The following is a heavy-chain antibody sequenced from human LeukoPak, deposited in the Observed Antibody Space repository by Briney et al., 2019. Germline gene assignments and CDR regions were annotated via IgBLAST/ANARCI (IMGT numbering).Heavy chain of an antibody. CDR1: GGSVHSYNHY. V-gene: IGHV4-39*01. J-gene: IGHJ6*03. Sequence: SDTLSLTCTVSGGSVHSYNHYWAWIRQPPGKGLEWMGTIYSSGTTSYNPSLKSRVTITVDTSNNQFSLNLISVTAADTALYYCARQPHSYGPDYYYYYMDLWGTGTTVTVSS. CDR2: IYSSGTT. D-gene: IGHD5-18*01. CDR3: ARQPHSYGPDYYYYYMDL.